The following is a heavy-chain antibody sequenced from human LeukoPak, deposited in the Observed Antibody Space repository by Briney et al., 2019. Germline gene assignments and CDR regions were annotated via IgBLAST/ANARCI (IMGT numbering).Heavy chain of an antibody. Sequence: PSETLSLTCAVYGGTFSGYYWSWIRQPPGKGLEWIGEINHSGSTNYNPSLKSRATISVDTSKNQFSLKLSSVTAADTAVYYCARGPSYGSTWGQGTLVTVSS. CDR2: INHSGST. D-gene: IGHD3-10*01. CDR1: GGTFSGYY. V-gene: IGHV4-34*01. J-gene: IGHJ5*02. CDR3: ARGPSYGST.